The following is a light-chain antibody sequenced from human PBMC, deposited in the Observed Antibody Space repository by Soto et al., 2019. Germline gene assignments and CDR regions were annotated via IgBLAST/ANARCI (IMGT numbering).Light chain of an antibody. CDR2: DAS. J-gene: IGKJ1*01. CDR1: QSIRSL. V-gene: IGKV1-5*01. CDR3: QQYNSYSSWT. Sequence: DIQMTQSPSTLSASVGDRVTITCRASQSIRSLLAWYQQKPGKAPKVLIYDASSLESGVPSRFSGSGSGTEFTLTISSLQPDDFATYYCQQYNSYSSWTFGQGTKVDIK.